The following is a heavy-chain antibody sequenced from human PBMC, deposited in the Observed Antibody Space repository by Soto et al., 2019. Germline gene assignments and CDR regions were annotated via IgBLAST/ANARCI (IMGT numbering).Heavy chain of an antibody. CDR3: AHIPYDYIWGSYRRPYYFDY. J-gene: IGHJ4*02. CDR1: GFSLSTRGVG. Sequence: QITLKESGPTLVKPTQTLTLTCTFSGFSLSTRGVGVGWIRQPPGKALEWLALIYWDDDKRYSPSLKSRLTITKDTSKNQVVLTMTNMDPVDTATYYCAHIPYDYIWGSYRRPYYFDYWGQGTLVTVSS. CDR2: IYWDDDK. D-gene: IGHD3-16*02. V-gene: IGHV2-5*02.